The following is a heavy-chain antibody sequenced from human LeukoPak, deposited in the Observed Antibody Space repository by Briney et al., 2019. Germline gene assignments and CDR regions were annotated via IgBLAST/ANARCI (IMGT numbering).Heavy chain of an antibody. V-gene: IGHV3-30*02. D-gene: IGHD3-22*01. CDR1: GFTFSSYG. Sequence: GGSLRLSCAASGFTFSSYGMHWVRQAPGKGLEWVAFIRSDGSNKYYADSVKGRFTISRDNTKNSLFLHMSSLRAEDTAVYFCASSYFDNSLHAYDIWGQGTMVTVSS. CDR2: IRSDGSNK. J-gene: IGHJ3*02. CDR3: ASSYFDNSLHAYDI.